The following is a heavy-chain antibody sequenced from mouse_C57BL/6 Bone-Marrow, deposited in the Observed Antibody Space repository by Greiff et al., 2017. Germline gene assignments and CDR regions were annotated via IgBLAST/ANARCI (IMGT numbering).Heavy chain of an antibody. CDR3: AGTEDD. Sequence: QVQLQQPGAALVRPRTSVQLSCKASGYTFPSYWLHWVKQRPGQGLEWLGVLDPSVSYTTSNQKFKGKATLTLDTSSSTAYMQLSSLTSEESAVYDCAGTEDDWGQGTMLTVS. CDR2: LDPSVSYT. D-gene: IGHD3-3*01. CDR1: GYTFPSYW. V-gene: IGHV1-59*01. J-gene: IGHJ2*01.